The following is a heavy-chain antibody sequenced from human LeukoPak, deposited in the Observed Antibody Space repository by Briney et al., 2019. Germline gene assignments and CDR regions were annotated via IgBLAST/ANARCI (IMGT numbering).Heavy chain of an antibody. CDR1: GGTFSSYA. CDR3: AKDRLRQGSSSSGRNYYYYYYMDV. V-gene: IGHV1-69*05. D-gene: IGHD6-6*01. J-gene: IGHJ6*03. Sequence: SVKVSCKASGGTFSSYAISWVRQAPGQGLEWMGGIIPIFGTANYAQKFQGRVTITTDESTSTAYMELSSLRSEDTAVYYCAKDRLRQGSSSSGRNYYYYYYMDVWGKGTTVTVSS. CDR2: IIPIFGTA.